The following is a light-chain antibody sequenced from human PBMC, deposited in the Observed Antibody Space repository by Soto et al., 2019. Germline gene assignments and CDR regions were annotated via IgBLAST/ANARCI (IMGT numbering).Light chain of an antibody. Sequence: QSVLAQPPSASGSPGQSVTISCTGTSSDVGGYNYVSWYQQHPGKAPKLMIYEVSKRPSGVPDRLSGSKSGNTASLTVSGLQAEDEADYYCSSYAGGNSFFGTGTKAPS. V-gene: IGLV2-8*01. CDR3: SSYAGGNSF. CDR2: EVS. J-gene: IGLJ1*01. CDR1: SSDVGGYNY.